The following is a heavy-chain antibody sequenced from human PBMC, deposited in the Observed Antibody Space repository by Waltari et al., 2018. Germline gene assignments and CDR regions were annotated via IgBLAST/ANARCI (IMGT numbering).Heavy chain of an antibody. J-gene: IGHJ4*02. D-gene: IGHD6-19*01. CDR2: VDPEDGET. CDR1: GYTLTELS. V-gene: IGHV1-24*01. CDR3: ATFLVWLPTGLDY. Sequence: QVQLVQSGAEVKKPGASVKVSCKVSGYTLTELSMHWVRQAPGKGLEWMGGVDPEDGETSYAQKFQGRVTKTEVTSTDTAYMELSSLRAEDTAVYYCATFLVWLPTGLDYWGQGTLVTVSS.